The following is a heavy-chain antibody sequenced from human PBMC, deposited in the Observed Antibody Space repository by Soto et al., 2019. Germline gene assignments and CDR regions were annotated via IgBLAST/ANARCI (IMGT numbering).Heavy chain of an antibody. CDR2: IYYSGST. D-gene: IGHD2-15*01. CDR3: ASHGAMRMVEYAFDI. V-gene: IGHV4-59*08. J-gene: IGHJ3*02. CDR1: GGSISSYY. Sequence: SETLSLTCTVSGGSISSYYWSWIRQPPGKGLEWIGYIYYSGSTNYNPSLKSRVTISVDTSKNQFSLKLSSVTAADTAVYYCASHGAMRMVEYAFDIWGQGTMVTVS.